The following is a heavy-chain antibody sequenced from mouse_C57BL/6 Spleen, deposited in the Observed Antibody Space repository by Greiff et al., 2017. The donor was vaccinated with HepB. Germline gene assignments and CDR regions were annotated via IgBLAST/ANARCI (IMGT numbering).Heavy chain of an antibody. Sequence: EVMVVESGGDLVKPGGSLKLSCAASGFTFSSYGMSWVRQTPDKRLEWVATISSGGSYTYYPDSVKGRFTISRDNAKNTLYLQMSSLKSEDTAMYYCARQERDYFDYWGQGTTLTVSS. J-gene: IGHJ2*01. CDR2: ISSGGSYT. CDR3: ARQERDYFDY. V-gene: IGHV5-6*01. CDR1: GFTFSSYG.